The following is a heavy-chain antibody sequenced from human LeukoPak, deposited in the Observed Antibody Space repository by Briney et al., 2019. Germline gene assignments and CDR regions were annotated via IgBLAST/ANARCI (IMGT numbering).Heavy chain of an antibody. D-gene: IGHD6-6*01. CDR1: GFTFSSYG. J-gene: IGHJ4*02. CDR3: AKEKNSYSSSSGQGY. CDR2: IRYDGSNR. V-gene: IGHV3-30*02. Sequence: GGSLRLSCAASGFTFSSYGMHWVRQAPGKGLEWVAFIRYDGSNRYYADSVKGRLTISRDNSKNTLYLQMTSLRGDDTAVYYCAKEKNSYSSSSGQGYWGQGTLVTVSS.